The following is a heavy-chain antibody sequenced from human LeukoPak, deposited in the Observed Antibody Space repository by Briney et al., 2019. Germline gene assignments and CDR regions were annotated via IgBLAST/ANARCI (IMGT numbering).Heavy chain of an antibody. J-gene: IGHJ5*02. V-gene: IGHV1-46*01. D-gene: IGHD4-17*01. CDR3: ARYHDYGDYVNWFDP. Sequence: GASVKVSCKASGYTFTSYYMHWVRQAPGQGLEWMGIINPSGGSTSYAQRFQGRVTMTRDTSTSTVYMELSSLRSEDTAVYYCARYHDYGDYVNWFDPWGQGTLVTVSS. CDR1: GYTFTSYY. CDR2: INPSGGST.